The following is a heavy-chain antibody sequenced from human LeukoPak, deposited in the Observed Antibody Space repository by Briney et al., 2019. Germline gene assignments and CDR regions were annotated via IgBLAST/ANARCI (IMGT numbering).Heavy chain of an antibody. D-gene: IGHD5-18*01. CDR3: ARERRGYSYFNR. CDR1: GFTFSSHW. J-gene: IGHJ5*02. V-gene: IGHV3-7*01. CDR2: IKQDGSEK. Sequence: GGSLRLSCAASGFTFSSHWMSWVRQAPGKGLEWVANIKQDGSEKYYVDSVEGRFTISRDTAKNSLYLQMSSLRAEDTAVYYCARERRGYSYFNRWGQGTLVTVSS.